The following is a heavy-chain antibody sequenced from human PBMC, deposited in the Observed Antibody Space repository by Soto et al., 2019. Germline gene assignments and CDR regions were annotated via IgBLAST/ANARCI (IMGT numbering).Heavy chain of an antibody. D-gene: IGHD6-19*01. V-gene: IGHV1-18*01. CDR1: GYTFTNYG. CDR2: NSAYNGNT. J-gene: IGHJ6*02. Sequence: QVQLVQSGAEVKKPGASVKVSCKASGYTFTNYGISWVRQAPGQGLEWMGWNSAYNGNTNYAQKLQGRVTMTTDTSTRTAYMELRSLRSDDTAVYYCARRQWLVGGYYYGMDGWGQGTTVTVSS. CDR3: ARRQWLVGGYYYGMDG.